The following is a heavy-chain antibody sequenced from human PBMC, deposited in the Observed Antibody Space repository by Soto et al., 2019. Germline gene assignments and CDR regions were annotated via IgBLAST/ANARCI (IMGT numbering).Heavy chain of an antibody. CDR1: GFSFSSYA. J-gene: IGHJ5*02. D-gene: IGHD4-4*01. CDR2: ISGSGVST. Sequence: GGSLRLSCAASGFSFSSYAMGWVRQAPGKGLEWVSGISGSGVSTYYRDSVQGRFTISRDNSKNTLYLQMDTLRAEDTAVYYCVKSDDYNSAEWYRWFDPWGQGTLVTVSS. V-gene: IGHV3-23*01. CDR3: VKSDDYNSAEWYRWFDP.